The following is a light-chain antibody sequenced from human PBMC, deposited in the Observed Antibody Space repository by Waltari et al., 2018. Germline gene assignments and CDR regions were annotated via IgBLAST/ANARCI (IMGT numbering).Light chain of an antibody. CDR2: KDS. CDR3: YAATDNNRV. J-gene: IGLJ3*02. CDR1: VLGRKY. V-gene: IGLV3-27*01. Sequence: SYELTQPSSVSVSPGQTARITCSGDVLGRKYARWFQQKPGQAPVLVIYKDSERPSGIHERFSGSSSGTTVTLTINGAQVEDEADYYCYAATDNNRVFGGGTKLIVL.